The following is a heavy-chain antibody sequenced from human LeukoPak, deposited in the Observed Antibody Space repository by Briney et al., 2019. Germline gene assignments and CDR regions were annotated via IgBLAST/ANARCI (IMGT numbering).Heavy chain of an antibody. D-gene: IGHD3-3*01. CDR3: AREGWDDFWSGYLDY. Sequence: SETLSLTCTVSGGSISSYYWSWIRQPPGKGLEWIGYIYYSGSTNYSPSLKSRVTISVDTSKNQFSLKLSSVTAADTAVYYCAREGWDDFWSGYLDYWGQGTLVTVSS. CDR1: GGSISSYY. V-gene: IGHV4-59*01. CDR2: IYYSGST. J-gene: IGHJ4*02.